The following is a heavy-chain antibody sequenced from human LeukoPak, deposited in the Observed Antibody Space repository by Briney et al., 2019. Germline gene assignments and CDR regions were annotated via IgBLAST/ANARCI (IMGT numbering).Heavy chain of an antibody. CDR2: INPNSGGT. Sequence: GASVKVSCKTSGYTFTGYYIHWVRRAPGQGLEWLGRINPNSGGTSSAQKFQGGVTMTRDTSITTAYMELSSLRFDDTAVYYCARAMDDYGKNWFDPWGQGTLVTVSS. J-gene: IGHJ5*02. CDR3: ARAMDDYGKNWFDP. D-gene: IGHD4-17*01. V-gene: IGHV1-2*06. CDR1: GYTFTGYY.